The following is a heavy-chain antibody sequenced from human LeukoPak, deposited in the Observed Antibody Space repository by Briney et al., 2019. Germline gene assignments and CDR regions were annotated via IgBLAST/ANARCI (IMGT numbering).Heavy chain of an antibody. V-gene: IGHV1-69*13. CDR3: AFGGYSYGYENWFDP. Sequence: SVKVSCTASGGTLSSYAISWVRQAPGQGLEWMGGIIPIFGTANYAQKFQGRVTITADESTSTAYMELSSLRSEDTAVYYCAFGGYSYGYENWFDPWGQGTLVTVSS. CDR2: IIPIFGTA. D-gene: IGHD5-18*01. J-gene: IGHJ5*02. CDR1: GGTLSSYA.